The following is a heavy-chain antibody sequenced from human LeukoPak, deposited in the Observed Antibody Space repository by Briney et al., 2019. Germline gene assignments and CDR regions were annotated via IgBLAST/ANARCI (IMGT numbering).Heavy chain of an antibody. Sequence: GGSLRLSCAASGFTFSRYAMHWVRQVPGQGLEWMGIIYPDDSDTRYSPSFLGQVTISADKSISTAYLQWSSLKASDTAMYYCARPVEMATSPFDYWGQGTLVTVSS. CDR1: GFTFSRYA. CDR3: ARPVEMATSPFDY. D-gene: IGHD5-24*01. V-gene: IGHV5-51*01. CDR2: IYPDDSDT. J-gene: IGHJ4*02.